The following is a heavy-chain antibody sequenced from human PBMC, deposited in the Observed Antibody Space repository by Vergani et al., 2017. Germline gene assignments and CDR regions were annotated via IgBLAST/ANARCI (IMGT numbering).Heavy chain of an antibody. Sequence: QLLESGGGLIQPGGSLRLSCAASGFTFNSYAMTWVRQAPGKGLEWVSGINNNGGSTYSADSVKGRFTISRDNSKNPLYLQMTDLRAQDTATYYCAKVAGITICRYGGGAFHVWVHGTMVTVSS. CDR3: AKVAGITICRYGGGAFHV. CDR1: GFTFNSYA. J-gene: IGHJ3*01. D-gene: IGHD5-24*01. CDR2: INNNGGST. V-gene: IGHV3-23*01.